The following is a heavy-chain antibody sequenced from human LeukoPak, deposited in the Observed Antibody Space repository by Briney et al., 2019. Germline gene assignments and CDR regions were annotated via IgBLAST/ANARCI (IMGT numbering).Heavy chain of an antibody. CDR2: IYTSGST. J-gene: IGHJ4*02. CDR3: ARERQQLARDY. Sequence: SETLSLTCTVSGRSISSYYWSWIRQPAGKGLEWIGRIYTSGSTNYNPSLKSRVTMSVATSKNQFSLRLSSVTAAETAVYYCARERQQLARDYWGQGTLVTVSS. D-gene: IGHD6-13*01. CDR1: GRSISSYY. V-gene: IGHV4-4*07.